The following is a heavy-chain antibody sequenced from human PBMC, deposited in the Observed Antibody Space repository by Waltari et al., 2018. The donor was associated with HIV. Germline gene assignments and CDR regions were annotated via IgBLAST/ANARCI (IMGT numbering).Heavy chain of an antibody. V-gene: IGHV4-59*01. J-gene: IGHJ4*02. CDR1: GGSISGYY. Sequence: QVHLQESGPGLVKPSETLSLTCTVSGGSISGYYWNWIRQPPGKGLEWIGYIYYSGSTTYNPSRQSRITISVDTSKSQFSLKLSSVTAADTAVYYCARVPGVSSIAARRFDYWGQGSLVTVSS. CDR3: ARVPGVSSIAARRFDY. CDR2: IYYSGST. D-gene: IGHD6-6*01.